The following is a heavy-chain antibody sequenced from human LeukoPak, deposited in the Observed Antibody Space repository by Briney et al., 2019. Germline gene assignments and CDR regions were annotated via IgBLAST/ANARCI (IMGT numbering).Heavy chain of an antibody. CDR3: ARGVAGTVIDY. CDR2: IYYSGST. J-gene: IGHJ4*02. V-gene: IGHV4-59*01. D-gene: IGHD6-19*01. CDR1: GGSISSYY. Sequence: SETLSLTCTVSGGSISSYYWSWIRQPPGKGLEWIGYIYYSGSTNYNPSLKSRVTIPVDTSKNQFSLKLSSVTAADTAVYYSARGVAGTVIDYWGQGTLVTVSS.